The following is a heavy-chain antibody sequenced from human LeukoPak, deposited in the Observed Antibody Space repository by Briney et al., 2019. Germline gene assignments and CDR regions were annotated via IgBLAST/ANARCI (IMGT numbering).Heavy chain of an antibody. CDR2: IYSGGST. D-gene: IGHD5-18*01. CDR1: GFTVSSNY. CDR3: ARVTRSYGYGGFDY. Sequence: PGGSLRLSCAASGFTVSSNYMSWVRQAPGKGLEWVSVIYSGGSTYYADSVKGRFTISRDSSKNSLYLQMYSLRAEDTAVYYCARVTRSYGYGGFDYWGQGTLVTVSS. J-gene: IGHJ4*02. V-gene: IGHV3-53*01.